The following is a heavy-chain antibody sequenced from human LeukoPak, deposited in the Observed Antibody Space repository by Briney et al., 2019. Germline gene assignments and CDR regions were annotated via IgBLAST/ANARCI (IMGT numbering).Heavy chain of an antibody. CDR1: GYTFSSYG. Sequence: ASVKVSCKASGYTFSSYGITWVRQAPGQGLEWTGWISTYNGNTNYAQKLQGRVTMTTDTSTTTAYMDLTSLRSDDTAVYYCARSTSSTRWFDPWGQGTLVTVSS. V-gene: IGHV1-18*01. CDR3: ARSTSSTRWFDP. D-gene: IGHD2-2*01. J-gene: IGHJ5*02. CDR2: ISTYNGNT.